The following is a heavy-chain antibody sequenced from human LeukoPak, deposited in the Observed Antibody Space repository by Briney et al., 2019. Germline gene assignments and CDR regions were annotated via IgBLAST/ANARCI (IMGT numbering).Heavy chain of an antibody. CDR2: IIPIFGTA. J-gene: IGHJ4*02. D-gene: IGHD3-10*01. CDR1: GYTFTSYD. CDR3: ARYYYGSGGSLGYFDY. Sequence: ASVKVSCKASGYTFTSYDISWVRQAPGQGLEWMGGIIPIFGTANYAQKFQGRVTITADKSTSTAYMELSSLRSEDTAVYYCARYYYGSGGSLGYFDYWGQGTLVTVSS. V-gene: IGHV1-69*06.